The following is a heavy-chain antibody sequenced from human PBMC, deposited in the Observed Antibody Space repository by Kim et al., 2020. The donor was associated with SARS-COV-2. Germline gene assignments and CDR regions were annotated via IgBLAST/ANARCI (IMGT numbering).Heavy chain of an antibody. CDR1: GFTFGDYA. CDR2: ISWNSGSI. CDR3: AIGYYFDY. V-gene: IGHV3-9*01. J-gene: IGHJ4*02. Sequence: GGSLRLSCAASGFTFGDYAIHWVRQAPGKGLEWVSGISWNSGSIGYADSVKGRFTISRDNAKNSLYLQMNSLRAEDTALYYCAIGYYFDYWGQGTLVTVSA.